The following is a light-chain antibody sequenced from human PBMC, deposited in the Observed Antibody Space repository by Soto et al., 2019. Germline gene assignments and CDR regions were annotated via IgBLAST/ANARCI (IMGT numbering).Light chain of an antibody. CDR1: QGISNY. J-gene: IGKJ1*01. CDR2: AAS. Sequence: DIQMTQSPSSLSASVRDRVTITCRASQGISNYLAWYQQKPGKVPKLLIYAASTLQSGVPSRFSGSGSGTDFTLTISSLQPEDDATYYCQKYNSTPWTGGQGTQVEIK. CDR3: QKYNSTPWT. V-gene: IGKV1-27*01.